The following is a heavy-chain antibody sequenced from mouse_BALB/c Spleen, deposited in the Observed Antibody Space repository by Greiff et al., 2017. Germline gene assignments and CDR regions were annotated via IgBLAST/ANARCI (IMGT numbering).Heavy chain of an antibody. D-gene: IGHD2-2*01. V-gene: IGHV5-6-3*01. J-gene: IGHJ3*01. Sequence: EVKLVESGGGLVQPGGSLKLSCAASGFTFSSYGMSWVRQTPDKRLELVATINSNGGSTYYPDSVKGRFTISRDNAKNTLYLQMSSLKSEDTAMYYCARCGYDGGFAYWGQGTLVTVSA. CDR2: INSNGGST. CDR1: GFTFSSYG. CDR3: ARCGYDGGFAY.